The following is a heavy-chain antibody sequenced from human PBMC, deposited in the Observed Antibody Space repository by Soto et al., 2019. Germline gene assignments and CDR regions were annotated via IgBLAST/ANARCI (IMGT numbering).Heavy chain of an antibody. Sequence: HPGGSLRLSCAASGFTFSSYWMHWVRQVPGKGLVWVSRLYTDGSRTSYADSVKGRFTISRDNAKNTLYLQMNSLRAEDTAVYYCERGAGGYYYMDAWGKGTTVTVSS. V-gene: IGHV3-74*01. J-gene: IGHJ6*03. CDR2: LYTDGSRT. CDR3: ERGAGGYYYMDA. CDR1: GFTFSSYW. D-gene: IGHD3-10*01.